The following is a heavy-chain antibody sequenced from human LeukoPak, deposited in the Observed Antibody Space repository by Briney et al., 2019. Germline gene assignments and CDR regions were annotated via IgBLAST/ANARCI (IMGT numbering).Heavy chain of an antibody. D-gene: IGHD3-3*01. CDR3: ARDAPRYYDFWSGYHLGDVGLFDP. V-gene: IGHV1-18*01. Sequence: ASVKVSCKASGYTFTSYGISWVRQAPGQGLEWMGWISAYNGNTNYAQKLQGRVTMTTDTSTSTAYMELRSLRSDDTAVYYCARDAPRYYDFWSGYHLGDVGLFDPWGQGTLVTVSS. CDR2: ISAYNGNT. CDR1: GYTFTSYG. J-gene: IGHJ5*02.